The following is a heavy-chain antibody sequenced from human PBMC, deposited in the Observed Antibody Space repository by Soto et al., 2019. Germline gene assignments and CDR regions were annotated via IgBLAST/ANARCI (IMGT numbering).Heavy chain of an antibody. V-gene: IGHV3-23*01. CDR2: ISYNGANT. J-gene: IGHJ4*01. CDR3: VSWVSAHFDY. Sequence: RWGSLRLSCAASGFTFCSPYRHAMRCLRHSPGKGPEWVSTISYNGANTHYAESVQGRFTISKDASRNTVHLHMNSLRADDTATYFCVSWVSAHFDYWGRGTPVTVSS. CDR1: GFTFCSPYRHA. D-gene: IGHD2-8*01.